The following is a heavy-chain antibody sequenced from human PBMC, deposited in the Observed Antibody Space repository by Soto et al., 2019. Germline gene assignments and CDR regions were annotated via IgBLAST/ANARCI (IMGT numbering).Heavy chain of an antibody. CDR3: ARSPGESLTWFDY. CDR2: IYHSGST. CDR1: GGSISSGGYS. D-gene: IGHD3-10*01. J-gene: IGHJ4*02. Sequence: TSETLSLTCAASGGSISSGGYSWGWIRQPPGKGQEWIGYIYHSGSTYHNPSLKSRVTLSVDRSKNQFSLKLRSVTAADTAVYYCARSPGESLTWFDYWGQGTLVTVSS. V-gene: IGHV4-30-2*01.